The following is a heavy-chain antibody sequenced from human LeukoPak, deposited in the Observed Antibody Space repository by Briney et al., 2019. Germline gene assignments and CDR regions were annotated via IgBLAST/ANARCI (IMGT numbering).Heavy chain of an antibody. Sequence: PSETLSLTCTVSGGSISSYYWSWIRQPPGKGLEWIGEINHSGSTNYNPSLKSRVTISVDTSKNQFSLKLSSVTAADTTVYYCARRRITGTKGKWFDPWGQGTLVTVSS. J-gene: IGHJ5*02. V-gene: IGHV4-34*01. CDR1: GGSISSYY. CDR2: INHSGST. CDR3: ARRRITGTKGKWFDP. D-gene: IGHD1-7*01.